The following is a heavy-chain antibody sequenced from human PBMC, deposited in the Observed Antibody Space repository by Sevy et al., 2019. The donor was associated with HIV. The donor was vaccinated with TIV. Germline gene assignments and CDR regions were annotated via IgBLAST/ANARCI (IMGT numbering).Heavy chain of an antibody. CDR2: INRDGSEK. CDR3: ASDYY. CDR1: GFTFRSHW. Sequence: GGSLRLSCAASGFTFRSHWVTWVRQAPGKGPEWVANINRDGSEKSYVDSVKGRFTISRDDAKNSLYLQMNRLRVEDTAIYYCASDYYWGRGTLVTVSS. V-gene: IGHV3-7*01. D-gene: IGHD3-10*01. J-gene: IGHJ4*02.